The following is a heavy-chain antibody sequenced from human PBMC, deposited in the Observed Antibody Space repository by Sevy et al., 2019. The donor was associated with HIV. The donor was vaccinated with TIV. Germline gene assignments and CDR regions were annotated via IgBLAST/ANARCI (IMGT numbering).Heavy chain of an antibody. CDR2: IDHSSNT. V-gene: IGHV4-31*03. Sequence: SETLSLICSVSGGSISIGEFYWSWIRQHPEKGLEWIAYIDHSSNTYNNPSLKSRVFMSVDTSKNQFSLKLTSVTAADAAVYYCAREDDRGLLDTWGQGTLVTVSS. CDR3: AREDDRGLLDT. J-gene: IGHJ5*02. D-gene: IGHD2-15*01. CDR1: GGSISIGEFY.